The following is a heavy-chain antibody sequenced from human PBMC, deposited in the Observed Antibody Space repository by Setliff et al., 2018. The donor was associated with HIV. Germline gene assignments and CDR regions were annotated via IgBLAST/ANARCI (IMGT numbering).Heavy chain of an antibody. Sequence: PSETLSLTCAVSGGSITSNDWWNWVRQPPGKALEWIGQIYHGGNTNYNPSLRSRVTISMDKSKNQISLNLRSVTAADAAVHCCTRIPGLEQPMFYFDNWGQGALVT. J-gene: IGHJ5*02. D-gene: IGHD6-13*01. CDR2: IYHGGNT. CDR3: TRIPGLEQPMFYFDN. V-gene: IGHV4-4*01. CDR1: GGSITSNDW.